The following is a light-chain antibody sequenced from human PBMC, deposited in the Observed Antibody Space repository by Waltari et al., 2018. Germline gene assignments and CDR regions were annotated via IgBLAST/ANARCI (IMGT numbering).Light chain of an antibody. CDR2: DVS. J-gene: IGLJ2*01. CDR3: SSYISSDTLEL. V-gene: IGLV2-14*03. CDR1: SSDVGGYNY. Sequence: QSALTQPASVSGSPGQSITISCTGTSSDVGGYNYVSWYQQHPGKAPQLIIFDVSHRPSGVPSRFSGSKSGNPPSLTSSGLQAQDEADYYCSSYISSDTLELFGGGTSLTVL.